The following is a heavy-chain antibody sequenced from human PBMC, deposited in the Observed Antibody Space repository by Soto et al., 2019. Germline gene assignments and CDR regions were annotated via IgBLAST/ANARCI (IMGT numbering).Heavy chain of an antibody. V-gene: IGHV4-39*01. CDR3: ARQLERRLDY. D-gene: IGHD1-1*01. CDR1: GGSISSSSYY. CDR2: IYYIGST. J-gene: IGHJ4*02. Sequence: SETLSLTCTVSGGSISSSSYYWGWIRQPPGKGLEWIGSIYYIGSTYYNPSLKSRVTISVDTSKNQFSLKLSSVTAADTAVYYCARQLERRLDYWGQGTLVTVSS.